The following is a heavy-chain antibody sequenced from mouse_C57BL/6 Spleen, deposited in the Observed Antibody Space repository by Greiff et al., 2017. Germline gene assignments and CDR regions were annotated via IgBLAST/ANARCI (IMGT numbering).Heavy chain of an antibody. J-gene: IGHJ2*01. Sequence: QVQLQQPGAELVKPGASVKLSCKASGYTFTSYWMHWVKQRPGQGLEWIGMIHPNSGSTNYNEKFKSKATLTVDKSSSTAYMQLSSLTSEDSAVYYCARAGSLLRAFDYWGQGTTLTASS. CDR3: ARAGSLLRAFDY. CDR1: GYTFTSYW. D-gene: IGHD1-1*01. CDR2: IHPNSGST. V-gene: IGHV1-64*01.